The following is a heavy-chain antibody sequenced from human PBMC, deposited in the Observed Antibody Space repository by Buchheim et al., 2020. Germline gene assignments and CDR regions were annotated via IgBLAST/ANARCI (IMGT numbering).Heavy chain of an antibody. J-gene: IGHJ6*02. CDR2: IKQDGSEK. Sequence: EVQLVESGGGLVQPGGSLRLSCAASGFTFSSYWMSWVRQAPGKGLEWVANIKQDGSEKYYVDSVKGRFTISRDNAKNSLYLQMNSLRAEDTAVYYCARDSPDTYSSGWYGGYYYYGMDVWGQGTT. CDR3: ARDSPDTYSSGWYGGYYYYGMDV. D-gene: IGHD6-19*01. V-gene: IGHV3-7*01. CDR1: GFTFSSYW.